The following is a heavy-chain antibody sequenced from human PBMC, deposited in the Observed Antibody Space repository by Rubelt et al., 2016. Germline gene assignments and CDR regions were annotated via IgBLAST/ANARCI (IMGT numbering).Heavy chain of an antibody. CDR2: IYYSGST. V-gene: IGHV4-39*01. CDR3: ARLILESLFGASSFDP. CDR1: GGSISSSSYY. Sequence: QLQLQESGPGLVKPSETLSLTCTVSGGSISSSSYYWGWIRQPPGKGLEWIGSIYYSGSTYYNPSLKLLVPLSVAASMNQFSLQLSPVTAAATAVDYCARLILESLFGASSFDPWGQGTLVTVSS. D-gene: IGHD3-3*01. J-gene: IGHJ5*02.